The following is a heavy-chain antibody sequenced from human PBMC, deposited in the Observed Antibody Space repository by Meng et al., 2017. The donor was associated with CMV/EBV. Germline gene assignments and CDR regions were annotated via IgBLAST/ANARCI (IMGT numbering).Heavy chain of an antibody. Sequence: GESLKISCAASGFTFSSYSMNWVRQAPGKGLEWVSSISSSSSYIYYADSAKGRFTISRDNAKNSLYLQMNSLRAEDTAVYYCARAPPWDEFDYWGQGTLVTVSS. D-gene: IGHD1-26*01. V-gene: IGHV3-21*01. CDR1: GFTFSSYS. CDR3: ARAPPWDEFDY. CDR2: ISSSSSYI. J-gene: IGHJ4*02.